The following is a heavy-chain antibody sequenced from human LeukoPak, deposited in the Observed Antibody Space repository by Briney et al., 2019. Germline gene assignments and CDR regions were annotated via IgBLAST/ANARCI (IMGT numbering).Heavy chain of an antibody. CDR2: IYHNGTP. J-gene: IGHJ6*02. D-gene: IGHD2-2*02. Sequence: SETLSLTCAVSVGSISSGNWWSWVRQSPGKGLEWIGEIYHNGTPNYSPSLKSRATISADTFKNHFSLKLTSVTAADTAVYYCATAPILRGEGGEHYKYGMDVWGQGTTVIVSS. CDR1: VGSISSGNW. CDR3: ATAPILRGEGGEHYKYGMDV. V-gene: IGHV4-4*02.